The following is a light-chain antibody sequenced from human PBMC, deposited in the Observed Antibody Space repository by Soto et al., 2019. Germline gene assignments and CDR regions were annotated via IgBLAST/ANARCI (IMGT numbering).Light chain of an antibody. Sequence: QSVLTQPPSASGTPGQRVTISCSGSSSNIGSNTVNWYQQLPGTAPKLLIYSNNQRPSGVPDRFSGSRSGTSASLAISGLQSGDEGDYYWAAWDDSLNGRGVFGGGTQLPLL. CDR3: AAWDDSLNGRGV. CDR2: SNN. CDR1: SSNIGSNT. V-gene: IGLV1-44*01. J-gene: IGLJ3*02.